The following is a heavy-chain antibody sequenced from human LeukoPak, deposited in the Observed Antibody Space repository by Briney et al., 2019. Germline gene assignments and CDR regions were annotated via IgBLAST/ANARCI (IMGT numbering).Heavy chain of an antibody. J-gene: IGHJ4*02. D-gene: IGHD6-13*01. CDR2: LYYSGST. CDR1: GGSISSSSYY. CDR3: ARHGGSWTFDY. Sequence: SETLSLTCTVSGGSISSSSYYWGWIRQPPGKGLEWIGSLYYSGSTYYNPSLKSRVTMSVDTSKNQFSLKLSSVTAADTAVYFCARHGGSWTFDYWGQGTLVTVSS. V-gene: IGHV4-39*01.